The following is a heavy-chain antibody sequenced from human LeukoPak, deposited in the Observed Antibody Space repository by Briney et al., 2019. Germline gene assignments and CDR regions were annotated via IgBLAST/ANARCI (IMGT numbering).Heavy chain of an antibody. V-gene: IGHV3-11*04. CDR2: ISTSGSTT. J-gene: IGHJ6*03. D-gene: IGHD6-13*01. CDR1: GFTFSDYY. CDR3: ARRVAAAGSTGLRYIDV. Sequence: GRSLRLSCAASGFTFSDYYMSWIRQTPGKGLEWVSYISTSGSTTYYADSVKGRFTLSRDNANNSLYLQMNSLRAEDTAVYYCARRVAAAGSTGLRYIDVWGKGTTVTVSS.